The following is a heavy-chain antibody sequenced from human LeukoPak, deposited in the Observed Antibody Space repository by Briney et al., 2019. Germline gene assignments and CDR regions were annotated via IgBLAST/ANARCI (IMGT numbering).Heavy chain of an antibody. D-gene: IGHD3-10*01. Sequence: PGGSLRLSCAASGFTFSSYSMNWVRQAPGKGLEWVSYISSSSSTIYYADSVKGRFTISRDNAKNSLYLQMNSLRAEDTAVYYCARDIGSGSYQFDYWGQGTLVTVSS. CDR2: ISSSSSTI. V-gene: IGHV3-48*04. CDR3: ARDIGSGSYQFDY. J-gene: IGHJ4*02. CDR1: GFTFSSYS.